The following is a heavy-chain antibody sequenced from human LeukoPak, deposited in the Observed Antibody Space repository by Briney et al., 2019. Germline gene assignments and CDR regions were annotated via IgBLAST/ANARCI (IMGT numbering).Heavy chain of an antibody. V-gene: IGHV4-39*07. CDR1: GGSISSSSYY. CDR2: IYYSGST. J-gene: IGHJ6*03. CDR3: ARDGDYVKYMDV. D-gene: IGHD4-17*01. Sequence: SETLSLTCTVSGGSISSSSYYWGWIRQPPGKGLEWIGSIYYSGSTYYNPSLKSRVTISVDTSKNQFSLKLSSVTAADAAVYYCARDGDYVKYMDVWGKGTTVTVSS.